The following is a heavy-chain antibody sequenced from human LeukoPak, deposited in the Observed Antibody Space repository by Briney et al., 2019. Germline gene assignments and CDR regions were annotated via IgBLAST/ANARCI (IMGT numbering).Heavy chain of an antibody. CDR1: GYSITSGYY. Sequence: ETLSLTCTVSGYSITSGYYWGWIRQPPGKGLEWIGSIYYSGSTYYSPSLKSRVTISVDTSENQFSLKLNSVTAADTAVYYCARDRGSYRFDYWGQGTLVTVSS. J-gene: IGHJ4*02. D-gene: IGHD1-26*01. V-gene: IGHV4-38-2*02. CDR3: ARDRGSYRFDY. CDR2: IYYSGST.